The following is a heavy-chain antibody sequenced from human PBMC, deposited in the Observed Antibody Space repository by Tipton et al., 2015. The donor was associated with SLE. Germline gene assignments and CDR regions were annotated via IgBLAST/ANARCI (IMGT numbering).Heavy chain of an antibody. D-gene: IGHD2-2*01. CDR2: IYYSGST. Sequence: SLTYTVKNGSISSSPYYWGWIRQSPGKGLEWVGSIYYSGSTYYNPSLKSRVTIPVDTSRNQCSLKLSSVTAADTAVYYCARRLVAAANDWYFGLWGRGTLVTVSS. J-gene: IGHJ2*01. CDR3: ARRLVAAANDWYFGL. CDR1: NGSISSSPYY. V-gene: IGHV4-39*07.